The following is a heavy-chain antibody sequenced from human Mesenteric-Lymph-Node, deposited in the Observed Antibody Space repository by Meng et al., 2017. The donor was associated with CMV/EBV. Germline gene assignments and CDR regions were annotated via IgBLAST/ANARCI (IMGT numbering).Heavy chain of an antibody. V-gene: IGHV4-59*01. CDR1: GGSIRTYY. CDR2: IYYSGST. CDR3: ARGGDLVATTTTDAFDI. D-gene: IGHD5-12*01. J-gene: IGHJ3*02. Sequence: SETLSLTCTVSGGSIRTYYWSWIRQPPGKGLEWIGYIYYSGSTNYNPPLKSRVTMSVDTSKNQLSLNLSTVTAADTAVYYCARGGDLVATTTTDAFDIWGQGTMVTVSS.